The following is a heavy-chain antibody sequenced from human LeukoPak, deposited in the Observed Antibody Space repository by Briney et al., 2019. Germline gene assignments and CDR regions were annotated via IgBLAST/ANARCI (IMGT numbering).Heavy chain of an antibody. Sequence: GASVKVSCKASGYTFTSYGISWVRQAPGQGLEWMGWISAYNGNTNYAQKLQGRVTMTTDTSTSTAYMELRSLRSDDTAVYYCARAATYYDFWSGFDYWGQGTLVTVSS. D-gene: IGHD3-3*01. V-gene: IGHV1-18*01. CDR1: GYTFTSYG. CDR3: ARAATYYDFWSGFDY. CDR2: ISAYNGNT. J-gene: IGHJ4*02.